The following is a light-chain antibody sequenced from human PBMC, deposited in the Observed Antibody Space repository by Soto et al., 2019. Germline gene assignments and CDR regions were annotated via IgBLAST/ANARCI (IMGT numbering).Light chain of an antibody. J-gene: IGLJ2*01. CDR3: CSFAGPSSI. Sequence: QSALSRSVSGSPGQSVTLSCTGATTDIDSSEYVSWYQQHPGEAPRLLIYDVTKRPAGVPSRFSGSKSGKTASLTISGLRTEDECVYFCCSFAGPSSIFDGGTKLTVL. CDR1: TTDIDSSEY. V-gene: IGLV2-11*01. CDR2: DVT.